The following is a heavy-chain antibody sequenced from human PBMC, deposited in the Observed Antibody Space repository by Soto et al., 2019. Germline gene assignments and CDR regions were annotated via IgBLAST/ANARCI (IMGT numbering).Heavy chain of an antibody. D-gene: IGHD1-1*01. CDR1: GFTFRDYI. J-gene: IGHJ6*02. Sequence: QVHLVESGGDVVQPGRSLRLSCAASGFTFRDYIIHWVRQAPGKGLEWVTLISNDETTKYIADSVKGRFTISRDNSKNTVKLQMNSLRPEDTAIYYFARQGLGARRDPYKDLGVWGQGTTVTVSS. CDR3: ARQGLGARRDPYKDLGV. V-gene: IGHV3-30*04. CDR2: ISNDETTK.